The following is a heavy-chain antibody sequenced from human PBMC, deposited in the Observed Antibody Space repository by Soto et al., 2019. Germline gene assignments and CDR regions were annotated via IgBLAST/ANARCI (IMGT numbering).Heavy chain of an antibody. D-gene: IGHD3-10*01. CDR1: GFTFSNAW. CDR2: IKSKTDGGTT. V-gene: IGHV3-15*07. J-gene: IGHJ4*02. CDR3: ARDRDDYGSGNYYNRIDF. Sequence: PGGSLRLSCAASGFTFSNAWMNWVRQAPGKGLKWFGRIKSKTDGGTTDYAAPVKGRFTISRDDSKNTLYLQMSRLRSEDTAVYYCARDRDDYGSGNYYNRIDFWGQGTLVTVSS.